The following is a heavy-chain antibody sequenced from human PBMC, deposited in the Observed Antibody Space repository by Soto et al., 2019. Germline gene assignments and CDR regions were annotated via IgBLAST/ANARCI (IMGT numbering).Heavy chain of an antibody. CDR2: ISSSRSYI. CDR1: GFTFSSYS. Sequence: GGSLRLSCAASGFTFSSYSMNWVRQAPGKGLEWVSSISSSRSYIYYADSVKGRFTISRDNAKNSLYLQMNSLRAEDTAVYYSARDFGSRDTATSENYTLSLDAARQFPPWG. D-gene: IGHD1-7*01. CDR3: ARDFGSRDTATSENYTLSLDAARQFPP. J-gene: IGHJ5*02. V-gene: IGHV3-21*01.